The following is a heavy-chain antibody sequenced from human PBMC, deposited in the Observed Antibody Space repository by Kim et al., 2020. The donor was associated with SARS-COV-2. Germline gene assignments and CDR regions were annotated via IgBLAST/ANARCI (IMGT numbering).Heavy chain of an antibody. CDR3: AKVDGGYSSGWYAVIGYYYGMDV. V-gene: IGHV3-30*18. D-gene: IGHD6-19*01. CDR1: GFTFSSYG. CDR2: ISYDGSNK. Sequence: GGSLRLSCAASGFTFSSYGMHWVRQAPGKGLEWVAVISYDGSNKYYADSVKGRFTISRDNSKNTLYLQMNSLRAEDTAVYYCAKVDGGYSSGWYAVIGYYYGMDVWGQGTTVTVSS. J-gene: IGHJ6*02.